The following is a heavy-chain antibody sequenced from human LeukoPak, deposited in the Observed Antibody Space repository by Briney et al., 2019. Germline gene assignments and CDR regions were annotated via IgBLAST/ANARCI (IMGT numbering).Heavy chain of an antibody. D-gene: IGHD5-18*01. Sequence: SETLSLTCAVYGGSFSGYYWSWIRQPPGKGLEWIGEINHCGSTNYNPSLKSRVTISVDTSKNQFSLKLSSVTAADTAVYYCARGRRRDTAMVFDYWGQGTLVTVSS. CDR1: GGSFSGYY. J-gene: IGHJ4*02. CDR3: ARGRRRDTAMVFDY. CDR2: INHCGST. V-gene: IGHV4-34*01.